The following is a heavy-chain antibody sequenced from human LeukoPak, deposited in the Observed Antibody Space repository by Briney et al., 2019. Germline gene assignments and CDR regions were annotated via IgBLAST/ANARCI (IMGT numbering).Heavy chain of an antibody. J-gene: IGHJ4*02. CDR2: MNPNSGNT. Sequence: GAPVKVSCKASGYTFTSYDINWVRQATGQGLEWMGWMNPNSGNTGYAQKFQGRVTITRNTSISTAYMELSSLRSEDTAVYYCARVRRVRGVSLSYYFAYSGQGTLVTVSP. CDR3: ARVRRVRGVSLSYYFAY. D-gene: IGHD3-10*01. CDR1: GYTFTSYD. V-gene: IGHV1-8*03.